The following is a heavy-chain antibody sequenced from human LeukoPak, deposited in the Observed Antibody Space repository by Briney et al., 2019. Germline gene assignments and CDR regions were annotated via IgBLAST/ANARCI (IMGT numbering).Heavy chain of an antibody. CDR2: ISGTGIA. J-gene: IGHJ4*02. V-gene: IGHV3-23*01. CDR3: AKEWYSSGYHGFDY. CDR1: GFTVSSNY. D-gene: IGHD3-22*01. Sequence: PGGSLRLSCAVSGFTVSSNYMSWARQAPGKGLEWVSSISGTGIAYYADSVKGRFIISRDSSRNTLYLQMNSLRAEDSAVYYCAKEWYSSGYHGFDYWGQGTLVTVSS.